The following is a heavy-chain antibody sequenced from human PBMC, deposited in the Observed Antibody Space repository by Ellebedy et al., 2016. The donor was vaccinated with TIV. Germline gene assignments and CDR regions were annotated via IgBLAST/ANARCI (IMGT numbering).Heavy chain of an antibody. CDR1: GFTFSSYS. V-gene: IGHV3-21*01. Sequence: GESLKISXAASGFTFSSYSMNWVRQAPGKGLEWVSSISSSSSYIYYADSVKGRFTISRDNAKNSLYLQMNRLRAEDTAVYYCARGESIVGGINDYWGQGTLVTVSS. J-gene: IGHJ4*02. D-gene: IGHD1-26*01. CDR3: ARGESIVGGINDY. CDR2: ISSSSSYI.